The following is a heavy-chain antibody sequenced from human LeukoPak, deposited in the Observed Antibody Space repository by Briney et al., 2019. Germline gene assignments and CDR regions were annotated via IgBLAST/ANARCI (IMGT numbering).Heavy chain of an antibody. J-gene: IGHJ4*02. Sequence: SETLSLTCTVSGGSITSYYWTWIRQPPGKGLEWVGYVSYSGSTNYNPSLKSRVTISVDTSREQFSLKLSSVTAADTAVYYCARARSKWYHDYWGQGTLVTVSS. D-gene: IGHD2-2*01. V-gene: IGHV4-59*01. CDR3: ARARSKWYHDY. CDR2: VSYSGST. CDR1: GGSITSYY.